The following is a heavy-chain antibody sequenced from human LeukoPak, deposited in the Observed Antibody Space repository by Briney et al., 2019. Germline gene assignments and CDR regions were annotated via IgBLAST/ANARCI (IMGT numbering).Heavy chain of an antibody. CDR3: TRDLGPYYHGSGSTDY. CDR1: GFTFGDYA. D-gene: IGHD3-10*01. CDR2: IRSKRYGGTT. J-gene: IGHJ4*02. Sequence: QPGGSLRLSCTASGFTFGDYAMSWDRQAPGKGLEWVGFIRSKRYGGTTEYAASVKGRFTISRDDSKTIAYLQMNSLKTEDAAVYYCTRDLGPYYHGSGSTDYWGQGTLVTVSS. V-gene: IGHV3-49*04.